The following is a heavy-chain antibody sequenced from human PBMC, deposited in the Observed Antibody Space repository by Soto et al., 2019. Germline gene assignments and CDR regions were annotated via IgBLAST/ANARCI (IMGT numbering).Heavy chain of an antibody. V-gene: IGHV4-59*01. D-gene: IGHD3-10*01. Sequence: QVQLQESGPGLVKPSETLSLTCTVSGGSISSYYWSWIRQPSGKGLEWIGYIYYSGSTNYNPSLKSRVTISVDTSKNQFSLKLSSVTAADTAVYYCARGGLWFGELLGYWFDPWGQGTLVTVSS. CDR3: ARGGLWFGELLGYWFDP. CDR1: GGSISSYY. CDR2: IYYSGST. J-gene: IGHJ5*02.